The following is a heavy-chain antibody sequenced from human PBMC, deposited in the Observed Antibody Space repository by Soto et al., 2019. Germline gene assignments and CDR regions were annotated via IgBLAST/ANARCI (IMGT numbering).Heavy chain of an antibody. CDR2: IWYDGREK. CDR3: ARGVGRDFRSPRKSYSMVF. D-gene: IGHD3-3*01. CDR1: GFTFSNYG. J-gene: IGHJ6*04. Sequence: PGGSLRLSCAAAGFTFSNYGMHWARQAPGKGLEWVAMIWYDGREKYYVDSVKGRFTISRDNSKNMLSLQMNSLRAEDTAVYDCARGVGRDFRSPRKSYSMVFWGKGTMVTVFS. V-gene: IGHV3-33*01.